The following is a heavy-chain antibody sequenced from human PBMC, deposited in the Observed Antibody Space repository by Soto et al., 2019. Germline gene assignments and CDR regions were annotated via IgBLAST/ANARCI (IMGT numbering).Heavy chain of an antibody. D-gene: IGHD6-6*01. Sequence: QVQLVQSGAEVKKPGASVKVSCKASGYTFTSYGISWVRQAPGQGLEWMGWISAYNGNTNYAQKLQGRVTMTTDTSTSTAYIELRGLRSDDTAVYYCAIPTLQLVPPPYYYYYGMDVWGQGTTVTVSS. J-gene: IGHJ6*02. CDR3: AIPTLQLVPPPYYYYYGMDV. CDR2: ISAYNGNT. V-gene: IGHV1-18*04. CDR1: GYTFTSYG.